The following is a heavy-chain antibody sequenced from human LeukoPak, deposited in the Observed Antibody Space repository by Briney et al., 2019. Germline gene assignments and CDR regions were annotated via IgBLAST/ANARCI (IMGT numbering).Heavy chain of an antibody. J-gene: IGHJ4*02. V-gene: IGHV1-18*01. Sequence: ASVKVSCKASGYTFTSYGISWVRQAPGQGLEWMGWISAYNGNTNYAQKLQGRVTMTTDTSTSTAYMELRSLRSDDTAVYYCASSVLLWFGELDQYYFDYWGQGTLVTVSS. CDR2: ISAYNGNT. CDR3: ASSVLLWFGELDQYYFDY. CDR1: GYTFTSYG. D-gene: IGHD3-10*01.